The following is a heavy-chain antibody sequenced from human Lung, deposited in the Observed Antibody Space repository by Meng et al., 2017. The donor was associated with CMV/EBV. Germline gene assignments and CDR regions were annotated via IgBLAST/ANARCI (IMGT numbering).Heavy chain of an antibody. CDR3: ARAGPGWFDP. CDR2: IYYSGST. J-gene: IGHJ5*02. V-gene: IGHV4-61*01. Sequence: CTVSGGSVSSGSYYWRWIRQPPGKGLEWIGYIYYSGSTNYNPSLKSRVTISADTSKNQFSLRLSSVTAADTAVYYCARAGPGWFDPWGQGTLVTVSS. CDR1: GGSVSSGSYY.